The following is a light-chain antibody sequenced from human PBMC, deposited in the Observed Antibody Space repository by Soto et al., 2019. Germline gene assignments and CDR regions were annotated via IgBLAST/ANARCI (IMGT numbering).Light chain of an antibody. CDR1: QSVSSN. V-gene: IGKV3-15*01. CDR3: QQYNNWPSWT. J-gene: IGKJ1*01. CDR2: GAS. Sequence: EIVLTQSPDTLSVSPWERATLSCKASQSVSSNLAWYQQKPGQAPRLLIYGASTRATGIPARFSGSGSGTEFTLTISSLQSEDFAVYYCQQYNNWPSWTFGQGTKVDIK.